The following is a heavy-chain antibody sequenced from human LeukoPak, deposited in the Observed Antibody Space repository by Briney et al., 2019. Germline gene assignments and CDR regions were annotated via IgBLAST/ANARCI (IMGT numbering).Heavy chain of an antibody. CDR2: ISGSGDST. J-gene: IGHJ4*02. CDR1: GFTFSTYA. CDR3: AKVMTTVPKFDY. D-gene: IGHD4-17*01. V-gene: IGHV3-23*01. Sequence: HPGGSLRLSCAASGFTFSTYAVNWVRQAPGKGLEWVSTISGSGDSTYYADSVKGRFTISRDNSKNTLYLQMNSLRAEDTAVYYCAKVMTTVPKFDYWGQGTLVTVSS.